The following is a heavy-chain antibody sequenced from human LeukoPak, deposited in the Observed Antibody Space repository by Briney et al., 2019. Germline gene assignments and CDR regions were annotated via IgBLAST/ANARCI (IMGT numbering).Heavy chain of an antibody. CDR1: GGSISSSSYY. D-gene: IGHD3-22*01. CDR3: ARQCYDSSGYYVLDY. CDR2: IYYSGST. J-gene: IGHJ4*02. Sequence: SETLSLTCTVSGGSISSSSYYWGWIRQPPGTGLEWIGSIYYSGSTYYNPSLKSRVTISVDTSKNQFSLKLSSVTAADTAVYYCARQCYDSSGYYVLDYWGQGTLVTVSS. V-gene: IGHV4-39*01.